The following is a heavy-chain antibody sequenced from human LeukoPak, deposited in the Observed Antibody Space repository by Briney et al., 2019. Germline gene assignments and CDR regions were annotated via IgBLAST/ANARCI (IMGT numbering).Heavy chain of an antibody. J-gene: IGHJ6*02. CDR1: GFTFSSYA. CDR3: ARNQQLGGHSYYYYGMDV. V-gene: IGHV3-23*01. CDR2: ISGSGGST. D-gene: IGHD3-16*01. Sequence: GGSLRLSCAASGFTFSSYAMSWVRQAPGKGPEWVSAISGSGGSTYYADSVKGRFTISRDNSKNTLYLQMNSLRAEDTAVYYCARNQQLGGHSYYYYGMDVWGQGTTVTVSS.